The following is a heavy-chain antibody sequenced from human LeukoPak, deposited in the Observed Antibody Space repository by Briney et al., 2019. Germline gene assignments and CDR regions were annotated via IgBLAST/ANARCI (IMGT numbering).Heavy chain of an antibody. D-gene: IGHD3-22*01. CDR3: ARSQHYYGSSGYYSDNYYFDY. Sequence: ASVKVSCKSSGYTFTSYGISWVRQDPGQGLEWMGWISAYNGNTNYAQKLQGRVTMTTDTSTSTAYMELRSLRSDDTAVYYCARSQHYYGSSGYYSDNYYFDYWGQGTLVTVSS. CDR2: ISAYNGNT. J-gene: IGHJ4*02. V-gene: IGHV1-18*01. CDR1: GYTFTSYG.